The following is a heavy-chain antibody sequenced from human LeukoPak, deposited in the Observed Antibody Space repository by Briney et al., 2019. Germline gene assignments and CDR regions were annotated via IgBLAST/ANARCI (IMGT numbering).Heavy chain of an antibody. V-gene: IGHV3-23*01. CDR2: ISGSGGAT. CDR3: AKEARIVTSGAEFDF. D-gene: IGHD2-21*01. Sequence: GGSLRLSCAASGFTFSNFALSWVRRAPGKGLEWVSAISGSGGATYYADYVKGRFTISRDNSKNTLSLQMNSLRAEDAAVYYCAKEARIVTSGAEFDFRGQGTLVTVYS. J-gene: IGHJ4*02. CDR1: GFTFSNFA.